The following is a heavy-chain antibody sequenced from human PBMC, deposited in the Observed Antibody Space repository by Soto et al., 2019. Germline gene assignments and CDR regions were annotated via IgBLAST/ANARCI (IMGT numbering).Heavy chain of an antibody. Sequence: QLQLQESGSGLVKPSQTLSLTCAVSGGSISSGGYSWSWIRQPPGKGLEWIGYIYHSGSTYYNPSLKSRVTISVDRSKNQFSLKLSSVTAADTAVYYCDRSHYGSGSYPAYNWFDPWGQGTLVTVSS. CDR1: GGSISSGGYS. CDR3: DRSHYGSGSYPAYNWFDP. V-gene: IGHV4-30-2*01. D-gene: IGHD3-10*01. CDR2: IYHSGST. J-gene: IGHJ5*02.